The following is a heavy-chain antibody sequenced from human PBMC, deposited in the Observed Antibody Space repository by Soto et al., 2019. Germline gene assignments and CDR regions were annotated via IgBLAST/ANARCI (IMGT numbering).Heavy chain of an antibody. CDR1: GFPFSSYA. V-gene: IGHV3-30-3*01. Sequence: QVQLVESGGGVVQPGRSLRLSCAASGFPFSSYAMHWVRQAPGKGLEWVAVISYDGSNKYYADSVKGRFTISRDNSKTLYLQMSRRRAEDTAVYDCVRDTSPYSSGWHNRRSDYWGQGTLVTVS. CDR2: ISYDGSNK. D-gene: IGHD6-19*01. J-gene: IGHJ4*02. CDR3: VRDTSPYSSGWHNRRSDY.